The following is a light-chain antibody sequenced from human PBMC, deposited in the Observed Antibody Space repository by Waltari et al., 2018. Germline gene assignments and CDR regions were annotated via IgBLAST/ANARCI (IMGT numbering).Light chain of an antibody. V-gene: IGLV2-11*01. CDR2: DIN. J-gene: IGLJ1*01. Sequence: QSALTQPRSVSGSPGQSVTISCTGTSANLGGYNYVSWYQQHPGKAPKVVIYDINKWPSGVPDRVSGSKAGNTASLTISGPQAEDEADYYCCSYEATNTLVFGTGTKVTVL. CDR1: SANLGGYNY. CDR3: CSYEATNTLV.